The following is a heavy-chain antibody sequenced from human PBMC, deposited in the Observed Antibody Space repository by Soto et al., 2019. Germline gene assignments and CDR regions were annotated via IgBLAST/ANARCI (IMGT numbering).Heavy chain of an antibody. CDR3: ARGSVVVVAATQRTFDY. J-gene: IGHJ4*02. V-gene: IGHV4-34*01. CDR2: INHSGST. D-gene: IGHD2-15*01. Sequence: SETLSLTCAVYGGSFSGYYWSWIRQPPGKGLEWIGEINHSGSTNYNPSLKSRVTISVDTSKNQFSLKLSSVTAADTAVYYCARGSVVVVAATQRTFDYWGQGTLVTVSS. CDR1: GGSFSGYY.